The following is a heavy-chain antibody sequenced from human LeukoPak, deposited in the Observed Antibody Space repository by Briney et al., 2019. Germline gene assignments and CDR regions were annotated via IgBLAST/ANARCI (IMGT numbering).Heavy chain of an antibody. V-gene: IGHV3-11*01. Sequence: GGSLRLSCAASGFTFSDYYMSWIRQAPGKGLEWVSYISSSGSTIYYADSVKGRFTISRDNAKNTLYLQMNSLRAEDTAVYYCARDNYYDSSGYFDYWGQGTLVTVSS. CDR2: ISSSGSTI. CDR3: ARDNYYDSSGYFDY. J-gene: IGHJ4*02. CDR1: GFTFSDYY. D-gene: IGHD3-22*01.